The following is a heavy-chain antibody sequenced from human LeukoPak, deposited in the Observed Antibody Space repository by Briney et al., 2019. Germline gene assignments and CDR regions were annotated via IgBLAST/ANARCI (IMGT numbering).Heavy chain of an antibody. V-gene: IGHV1-18*01. Sequence: GASVKVSCKASGYTFTSNGISWGGQAPGQGREGMGWISADNGNTNYAQKLQGRVTMKTATTTRTAYREVRSQRSDDTAGIDCAKAQFRYSSGWYFRTQNPHYWGQGTLVTASS. D-gene: IGHD6-19*01. CDR2: ISADNGNT. J-gene: IGHJ4*02. CDR1: GYTFTSNG. CDR3: AKAQFRYSSGWYFRTQNPHY.